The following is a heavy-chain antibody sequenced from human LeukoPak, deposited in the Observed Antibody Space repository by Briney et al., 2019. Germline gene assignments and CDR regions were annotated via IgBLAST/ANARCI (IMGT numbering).Heavy chain of an antibody. J-gene: IGHJ4*02. CDR3: ASEVYSGGWYVLDY. CDR1: GGSISSYY. D-gene: IGHD6-19*01. CDR2: IYTSGST. V-gene: IGHV4-4*07. Sequence: SETLSLTCTVSGGSISSYYWSWIRQPAGKGLEWIGRIYTSGSTNYNPSLKSRVTMSVDTSKNQFSLKLSSVTAADTAVYYCASEVYSGGWYVLDYWGQGTLVTVSS.